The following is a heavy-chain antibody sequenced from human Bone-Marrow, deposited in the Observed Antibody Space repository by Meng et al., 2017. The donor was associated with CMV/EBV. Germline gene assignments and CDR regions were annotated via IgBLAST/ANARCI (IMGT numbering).Heavy chain of an antibody. CDR3: AREGFQLYFVY. V-gene: IGHV3-20*04. J-gene: IGHJ4*02. Sequence: GESLKISCAASGFTFDDYGMSWVRQAPGKGLEWVSGINWNGGSTGYADSVKGRFTISRDNAKNSLYLQMNSLRAEDTALYYCAREGFQLYFVYWGQGTLVTVYS. CDR1: GFTFDDYG. CDR2: INWNGGST. D-gene: IGHD2-2*01.